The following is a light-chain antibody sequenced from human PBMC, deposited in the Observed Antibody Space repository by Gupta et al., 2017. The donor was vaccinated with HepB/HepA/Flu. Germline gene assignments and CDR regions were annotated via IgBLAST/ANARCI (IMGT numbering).Light chain of an antibody. Sequence: IHMTQSPSSLSASVGDKVTITCRASQSIKKYLNWYQQKPGKAPKLLIYATSNLENGVPSRFSGSGSGTEFTLTISSLLPEDIATYYCLQCHKTPLAFGEGTQVEIK. CDR1: QSIKKY. V-gene: IGKV1-39*01. J-gene: IGKJ5*01. CDR3: LQCHKTPLA. CDR2: ATS.